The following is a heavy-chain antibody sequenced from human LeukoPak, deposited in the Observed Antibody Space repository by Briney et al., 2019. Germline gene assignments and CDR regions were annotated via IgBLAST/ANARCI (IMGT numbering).Heavy chain of an antibody. Sequence: ASVKVSCKVSGYTLTGLSMHRVRQAPGKGLEWMGGFDPEDGETIYAQKFQGRVTMTEDTSTDTAYMELSSLRSEDTAVYYCATAHSPPVAGTLFYYYYYGMDVWGQGTTVTVSS. V-gene: IGHV1-24*01. J-gene: IGHJ6*02. D-gene: IGHD6-19*01. CDR3: ATAHSPPVAGTLFYYYYYGMDV. CDR1: GYTLTGLS. CDR2: FDPEDGET.